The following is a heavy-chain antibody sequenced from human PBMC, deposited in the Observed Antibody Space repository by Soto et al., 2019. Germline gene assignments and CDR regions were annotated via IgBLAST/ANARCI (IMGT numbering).Heavy chain of an antibody. J-gene: IGHJ4*02. V-gene: IGHV3-74*01. CDR2: IVGDGTTT. CDR3: ARRIAVAGTYDH. D-gene: IGHD6-19*01. Sequence: PVGSLRLSCAASGFTFNDYWMHWVRQVPGKGLECVSRIVGDGTTTHYADSVKGRFTISRDNAKNTLYLQMNSLRAEDSAVYLCARRIAVAGTYDHWGQGTLVTVSS. CDR1: GFTFNDYW.